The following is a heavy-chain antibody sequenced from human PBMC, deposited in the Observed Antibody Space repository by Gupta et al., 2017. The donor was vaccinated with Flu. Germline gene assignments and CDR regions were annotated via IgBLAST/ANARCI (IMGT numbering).Heavy chain of an antibody. CDR1: GFTFSSSA. CDR2: ITSTSSPI. CDR3: ARGRDHAFDI. J-gene: IGHJ3*02. D-gene: IGHD5-24*01. Sequence: EVQLVESGGDLVPPGGSLRLSCVASGFTFSSSAMNWVRQAPGKGPEWISFITSTSSPIYYTDSVKGRFTISRDNAKSSLYLQMNSLRDEDTAVYYCARGRDHAFDIWGQGTMVTVSS. V-gene: IGHV3-48*02.